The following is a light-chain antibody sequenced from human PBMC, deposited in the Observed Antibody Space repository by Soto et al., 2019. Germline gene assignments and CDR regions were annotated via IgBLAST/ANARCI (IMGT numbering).Light chain of an antibody. V-gene: IGKV1-5*01. CDR1: QSFSSW. J-gene: IGKJ2*01. Sequence: DIQMTQSPSTLSASVGDRVTITCRASQSFSSWLAWYQQKPGKAPKLLVYNASSLQSGVPSRFSGSGSGTEFTLTISSLQPDDFATCYCQQYNSYSPYTFGQGTNLEIK. CDR2: NAS. CDR3: QQYNSYSPYT.